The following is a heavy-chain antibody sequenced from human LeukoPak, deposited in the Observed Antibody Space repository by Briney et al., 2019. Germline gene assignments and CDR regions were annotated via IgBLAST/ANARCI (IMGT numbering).Heavy chain of an antibody. V-gene: IGHV3-23*01. J-gene: IGHJ4*02. Sequence: GGTLRLSRAASGFTFSSYGMSWVRQAPGKGLEWVSAISGSGGSTYYADSVKGRFTISRDNSKNTLYLQMNSLRAEDTAVYYCANSPNDSSGFYYVVPFFYWGRGTLVTVSS. CDR2: ISGSGGST. CDR3: ANSPNDSSGFYYVVPFFY. CDR1: GFTFSSYG. D-gene: IGHD3-22*01.